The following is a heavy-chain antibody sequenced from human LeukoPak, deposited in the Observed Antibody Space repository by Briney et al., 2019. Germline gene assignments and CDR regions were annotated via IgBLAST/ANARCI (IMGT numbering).Heavy chain of an antibody. V-gene: IGHV4-34*01. CDR3: ARAWWLRPLDY. J-gene: IGHJ4*02. Sequence: SETLSLTCAVYGGSFSGYYWSWIRQPPGEGLEWIGEINHSGSTNYNPSLKSRVTISVDTSKNQFSLKLSSVTAADTAVYYCARAWWLRPLDYWGQGTLVTVSS. CDR1: GGSFSGYY. CDR2: INHSGST. D-gene: IGHD5-12*01.